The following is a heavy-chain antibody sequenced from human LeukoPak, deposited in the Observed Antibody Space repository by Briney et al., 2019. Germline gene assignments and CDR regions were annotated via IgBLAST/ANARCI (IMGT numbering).Heavy chain of an antibody. D-gene: IGHD3-10*01. CDR3: ARKARGITMVRGVIYYYYYMDV. J-gene: IGHJ6*03. V-gene: IGHV4-34*01. CDR2: INHSGST. CDR1: GGSFSGYY. Sequence: SETLSLTCAVYGGSFSGYYWSWTRQPPGKGLEWIGEINHSGSTNYNPSLKSRVTISVDTSKNQFSLKLSSVTAADTAVYYCARKARGITMVRGVIYYYYYMDVWGKGTTVTVSS.